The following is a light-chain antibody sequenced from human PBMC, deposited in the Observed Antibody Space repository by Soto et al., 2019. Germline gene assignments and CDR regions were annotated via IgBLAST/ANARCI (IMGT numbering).Light chain of an antibody. CDR2: DAS. CDR3: QQTYSDIS. J-gene: IGKJ4*01. V-gene: IGKV1-5*01. Sequence: DIQMTQSPSTLSASVGDRVTITCRASQSISSWLAWYQQKPGKAPKLLIYDASSLESGVPSRFSGSGSGTEFTLTISSLQPDDFATYYCQQTYSDISFGGGTKVDIK. CDR1: QSISSW.